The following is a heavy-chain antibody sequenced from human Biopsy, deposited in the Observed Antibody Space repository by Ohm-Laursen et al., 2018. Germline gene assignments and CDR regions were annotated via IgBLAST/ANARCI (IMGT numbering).Heavy chain of an antibody. CDR2: ISWNSGSI. Sequence: SLRLSCAASGFTFNAYWMYWVRQVPGKGLEWVSRISWNSGSIGYVDSVKGRFTISRDNAKNSLYLQMNSLKAEDTALYYCARGYYDIGTGYHYDVFDFWGRGTLVTVSS. J-gene: IGHJ3*01. CDR1: GFTFNAYW. D-gene: IGHD3-9*01. V-gene: IGHV3-9*01. CDR3: ARGYYDIGTGYHYDVFDF.